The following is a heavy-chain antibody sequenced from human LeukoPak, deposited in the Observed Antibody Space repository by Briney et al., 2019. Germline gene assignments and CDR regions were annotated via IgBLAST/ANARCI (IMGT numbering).Heavy chain of an antibody. Sequence: GASVKVSCKASGGTFSSHAISWVRQAPGQGLEWMGGIIPIFGTANYAQKFQGRVTITADESTSTAYMELSSLRSEDTAVYYCAREYQLPDYDAFDIWGQGTMVTVSS. CDR2: IIPIFGTA. CDR1: GGTFSSHA. CDR3: AREYQLPDYDAFDI. D-gene: IGHD2-2*01. V-gene: IGHV1-69*13. J-gene: IGHJ3*02.